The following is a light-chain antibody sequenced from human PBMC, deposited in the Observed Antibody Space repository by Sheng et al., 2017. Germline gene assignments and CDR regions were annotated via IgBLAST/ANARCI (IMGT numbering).Light chain of an antibody. Sequence: EIVLTQSPATLSLSPGDRATLSCRASQSVSNYLAWYQQRPGQAPRILIFDASNRASGTPARFSGSGSGTDFTLTISRLEPEDFAVYYCQHYGNSRWTFGQGTKVEIK. CDR3: QHYGNSRWT. CDR2: DAS. V-gene: IGKV3-11*01. CDR1: QSVSNY. J-gene: IGKJ1*01.